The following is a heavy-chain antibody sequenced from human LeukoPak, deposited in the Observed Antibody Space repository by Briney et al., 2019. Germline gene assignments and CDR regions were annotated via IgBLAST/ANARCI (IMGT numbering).Heavy chain of an antibody. D-gene: IGHD6-13*01. CDR2: ISGLGGSA. V-gene: IGHV3-23*01. J-gene: IGHJ4*02. Sequence: GGSLRLSCAASGFTFSSYGMHWVRQAPGKGLEWVSGISGLGGSAYYAASVKGRFTISRDNSGNRVFLQLNSLRVEDTAVYYCARRGGSSWSSFDYWGQGTLVTVSS. CDR3: ARRGGSSWSSFDY. CDR1: GFTFSSYG.